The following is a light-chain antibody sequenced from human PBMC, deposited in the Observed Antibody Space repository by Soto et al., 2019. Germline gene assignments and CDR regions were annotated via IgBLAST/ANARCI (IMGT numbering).Light chain of an antibody. CDR2: LNSDGSH. CDR3: QTCGTGIHWV. J-gene: IGLJ3*02. CDR1: SGHSSYA. Sequence: QSVLTQSPSASASLGASVKLTCTLSSGHSSYAIAWHQQQPEKGPRYLMKLNSDGSHSKGDGIPDSFSGSSSGAERYLTISSLQSEDEDDYYCQTCGTGIHWVFGGGTKLTVL. V-gene: IGLV4-69*01.